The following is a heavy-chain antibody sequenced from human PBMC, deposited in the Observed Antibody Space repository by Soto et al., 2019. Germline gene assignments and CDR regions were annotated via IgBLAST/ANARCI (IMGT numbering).Heavy chain of an antibody. V-gene: IGHV3-23*01. Sequence: GGSLRLSCAASGFTFSSYAMSWVRQAPGKGLEWVSAIRGSGGSTYYADSVKGRFTISRDNSKNTLYLQMNSLRAEDTAVYYCAKEYGAGIVGATTFDYWGQGTLVTVSS. CDR3: AKEYGAGIVGATTFDY. CDR1: GFTFSSYA. D-gene: IGHD1-26*01. J-gene: IGHJ4*02. CDR2: IRGSGGST.